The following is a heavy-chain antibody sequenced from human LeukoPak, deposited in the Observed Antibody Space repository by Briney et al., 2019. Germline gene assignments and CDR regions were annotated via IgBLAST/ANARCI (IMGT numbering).Heavy chain of an antibody. CDR1: GGTFSSYA. D-gene: IGHD3-22*01. J-gene: IGHJ4*02. CDR2: IIPIFGTA. Sequence: SVKVSCKASGGTFSSYAISWVRQAPGQGLEWMGGIIPIFGTANYAQKFQGRVTITTDESTSTAYMELSSLRSEDTAVYYCARGHVGGSSGYHDYWGQGTLVTVSS. CDR3: ARGHVGGSSGYHDY. V-gene: IGHV1-69*05.